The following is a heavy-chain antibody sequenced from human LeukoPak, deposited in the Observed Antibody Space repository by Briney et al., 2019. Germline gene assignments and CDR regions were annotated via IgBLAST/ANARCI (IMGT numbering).Heavy chain of an antibody. V-gene: IGHV3-23*01. CDR3: AKWSGRYHPTDYYYYGMDV. CDR2: ISGSGGST. D-gene: IGHD1-26*01. J-gene: IGHJ6*02. Sequence: GGSLRLSCAASGFTFSSYAMRWVRQAPGKGLEWVSAISGSGGSTYYADSVKGRFTISRDNSKNTPYLQMNSLRAEDTAVYYCAKWSGRYHPTDYYYYGMDVWGQGTTVTVSS. CDR1: GFTFSSYA.